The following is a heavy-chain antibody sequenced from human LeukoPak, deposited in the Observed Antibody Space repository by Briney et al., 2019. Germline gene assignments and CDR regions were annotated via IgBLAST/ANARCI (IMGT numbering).Heavy chain of an antibody. CDR1: GGSFSGYY. CDR3: ARGMPYYFDY. Sequence: SSETLSLTCAVYGGSFSGYYWSWIRQPPGKGLEWIGEINHSGSTNYNPSLKSRVTISVDTSKNQFSLKLSSVTAADTAVYYCARGMPYYFDYWGQGTLVTVSS. D-gene: IGHD2-2*01. CDR2: INHSGST. J-gene: IGHJ4*02. V-gene: IGHV4-34*01.